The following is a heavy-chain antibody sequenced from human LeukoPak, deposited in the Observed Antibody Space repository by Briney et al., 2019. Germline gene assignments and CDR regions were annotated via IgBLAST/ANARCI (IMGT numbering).Heavy chain of an antibody. J-gene: IGHJ4*02. CDR2: IIPIFGTA. D-gene: IGHD6-19*01. CDR3: SCRKEIAVTGASATYLDY. Sequence: SVKVSCKASGDTFSSYGISWVRQAPGQGLEWMGGIIPIFGTANYAQKFQGGVTITAEESTNTAYMELNTLRSEDTAVYFCSCRKEIAVTGASATYLDYWGQGTLVTVSS. V-gene: IGHV1-69*01. CDR1: GDTFSSYG.